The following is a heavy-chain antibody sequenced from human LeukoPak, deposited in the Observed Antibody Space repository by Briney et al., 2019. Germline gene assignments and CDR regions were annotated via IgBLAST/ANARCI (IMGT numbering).Heavy chain of an antibody. CDR1: GGSISSYY. J-gene: IGHJ4*02. CDR3: ARGGGLVGNFDY. Sequence: PSGTLSLTCTVSGGSISSYYWSWIRQPPGKGLEWIGYIYYSGSANYNPSLKSRVTISVDTSKNQFSLKLNSVTAADTAVYYCARGGGLVGNFDYWGQGTLVTVSS. D-gene: IGHD1-26*01. CDR2: IYYSGSA. V-gene: IGHV4-59*01.